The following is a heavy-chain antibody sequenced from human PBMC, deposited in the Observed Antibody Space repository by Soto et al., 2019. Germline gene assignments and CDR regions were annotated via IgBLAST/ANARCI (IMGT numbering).Heavy chain of an antibody. D-gene: IGHD4-17*01. CDR1: SGSISSSNW. J-gene: IGHJ4*02. Sequence: QVQLQESGPGLVKPSGTLSLTCDVSSGSISSSNWWSWVRQPPGKGLEWIGEIYHSGDTNYNPSLKSRVTISGDKSKNQFSLKLTSVTAADTAVYYWARGSRSTVTSLEYYFDYWGQGTLVTVSS. CDR3: ARGSRSTVTSLEYYFDY. V-gene: IGHV4-4*02. CDR2: IYHSGDT.